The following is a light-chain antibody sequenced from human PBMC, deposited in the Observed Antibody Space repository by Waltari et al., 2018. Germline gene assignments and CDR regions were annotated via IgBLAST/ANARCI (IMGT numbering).Light chain of an antibody. CDR1: QSVSRD. V-gene: IGKV3-20*01. J-gene: IGKJ1*01. Sequence: EIVLTQSPATLSLSPGERATLSCRASQSVSRDLAWYQQKPGQAPRLLIYAASTRATGVPDRFSGSGSGTDFSLTISRLDPEDFAVYYCQHYVNLPVTFGQGTKVEI. CDR3: QHYVNLPVT. CDR2: AAS.